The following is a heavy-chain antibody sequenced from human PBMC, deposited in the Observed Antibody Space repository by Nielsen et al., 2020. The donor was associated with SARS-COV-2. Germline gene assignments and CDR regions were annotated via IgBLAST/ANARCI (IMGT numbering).Heavy chain of an antibody. CDR2: IRSKANSYAT. J-gene: IGHJ4*02. CDR1: GFTFSGSA. Sequence: GESLKISCAASGFTFSGSAMHWVRQASGKGLEWVGRIRSKANSYATAYAASVKGRFTISRDDSKNTAYLQMNSLKTEDTAVYYCARGEQLFDWGQGTLVTVSS. V-gene: IGHV3-73*01. D-gene: IGHD6-6*01. CDR3: ARGEQLFD.